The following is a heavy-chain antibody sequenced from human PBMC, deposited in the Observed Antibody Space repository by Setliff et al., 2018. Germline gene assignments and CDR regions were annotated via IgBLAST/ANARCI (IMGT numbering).Heavy chain of an antibody. CDR2: IKRGSDGGTT. Sequence: PGGSLRLSCAASGFTFSNAWMSWVRQAPGKGLEWVGRIKRGSDGGTTDYAAPVKGRFTISRDDSKNTLYLQMNSLKTEDTAVYYCISLWLGYYGLDVWGQGTTVTVSS. D-gene: IGHD5-18*01. J-gene: IGHJ6*02. V-gene: IGHV3-15*01. CDR1: GFTFSNAW. CDR3: ISLWLGYYGLDV.